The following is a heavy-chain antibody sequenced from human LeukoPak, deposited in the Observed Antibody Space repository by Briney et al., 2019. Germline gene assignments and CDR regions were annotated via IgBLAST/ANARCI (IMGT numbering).Heavy chain of an antibody. J-gene: IGHJ4*02. CDR3: ARDHYYDSSGHFGS. V-gene: IGHV3-7*01. D-gene: IGHD3-22*01. Sequence: GGSLRLSCAASGFTFDNYWMSWVRQAPGKGLEWVASIKQDESEKHYVDSVKGRFTISRDNAKNSLYLQMNSLRAEDTAVYYCARDHYYDSSGHFGSWGQGTLVTVSS. CDR2: IKQDESEK. CDR1: GFTFDNYW.